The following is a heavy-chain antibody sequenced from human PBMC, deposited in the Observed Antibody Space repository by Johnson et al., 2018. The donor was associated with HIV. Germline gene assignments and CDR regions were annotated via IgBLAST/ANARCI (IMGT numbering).Heavy chain of an antibody. CDR2: ISFDGSNR. D-gene: IGHD4-23*01. V-gene: IGHV3-30*04. CDR3: ARSPGKDYGGNSGGFNV. CDR1: GFTFSSNA. Sequence: QVQLVESGGGVVQPGRSLRLSCAASGFTFSSNAMHWVRQAPGKGLEWVAVISFDGSNRNYADSVKGRFTISRDNSKNMLYLQMNSLRGEDTAMYYCARSPGKDYGGNSGGFNVWGQGTMVTVSS. J-gene: IGHJ3*01.